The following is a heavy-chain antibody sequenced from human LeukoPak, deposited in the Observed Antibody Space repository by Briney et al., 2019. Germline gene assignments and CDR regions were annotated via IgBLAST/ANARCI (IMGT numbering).Heavy chain of an antibody. CDR3: ARFNYDSKYYDY. Sequence: GGSLRLSCVASSFTCSDYWMHWVRQAPGKGLVWVSRINSDGSSTNYADSVKGRFTISRDNAKNTLYLQMNSLRAEDTAVYYCARFNYDSKYYDYWGQGTLVTVSS. CDR2: INSDGSST. D-gene: IGHD3-16*01. V-gene: IGHV3-74*01. CDR1: SFTCSDYW. J-gene: IGHJ4*02.